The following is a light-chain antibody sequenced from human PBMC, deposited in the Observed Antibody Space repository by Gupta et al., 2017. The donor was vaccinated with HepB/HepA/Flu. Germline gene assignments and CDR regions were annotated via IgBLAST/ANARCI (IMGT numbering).Light chain of an antibody. Sequence: DIVMTQSPDSLTVSLGERATINCKSSQSVLYNSNNKNYLAWYQQKPGQPPKLLIYWASSRDFGVPDRFSGSGSGTDFTLTISSLQAEDVAVYYCQQDRDRPPTFGQGTKVEI. CDR2: WAS. V-gene: IGKV4-1*01. J-gene: IGKJ1*01. CDR1: QSVLYNSNNKNY. CDR3: QQDRDRPPT.